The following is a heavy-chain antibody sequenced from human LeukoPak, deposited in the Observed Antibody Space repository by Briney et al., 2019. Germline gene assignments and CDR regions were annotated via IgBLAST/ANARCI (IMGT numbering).Heavy chain of an antibody. Sequence: GGSLRLSCAASGFPFTVYPTHWVRQAPGKGLEWVSYISSGGSTIYYTDSVKGRFTISRDNAKNSLYLQMNSLRAEDTAVYYCARDDLGTSYYSYGMDVWGQGTTVTVSS. CDR1: GFPFTVYP. CDR2: ISSGGSTI. V-gene: IGHV3-48*01. CDR3: ARDDLGTSYYSYGMDV. D-gene: IGHD3/OR15-3a*01. J-gene: IGHJ6*02.